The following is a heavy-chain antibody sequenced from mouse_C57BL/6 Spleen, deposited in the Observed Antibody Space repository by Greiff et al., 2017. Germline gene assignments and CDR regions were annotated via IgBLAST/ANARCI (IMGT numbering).Heavy chain of an antibody. CDR3: ARGEYTYYFDY. CDR1: GYTFTSYW. Sequence: QVHVKQSGAELVKPGASVKMSCKASGYTFTSYWITWVKQRPGQGLEWIGDIYPGSGSTNYNETFKSKATLTVDTSSSTAYMQLSSLTSEDSAVYYCARGEYTYYFDYWGQGTTLTVSS. J-gene: IGHJ2*01. CDR2: IYPGSGST. V-gene: IGHV1-55*01. D-gene: IGHD5-1*01.